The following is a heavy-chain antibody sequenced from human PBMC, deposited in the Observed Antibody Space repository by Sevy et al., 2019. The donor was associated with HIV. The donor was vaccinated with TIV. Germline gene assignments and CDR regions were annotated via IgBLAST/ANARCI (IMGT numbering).Heavy chain of an antibody. Sequence: GGYLRLSCAASGFIFSDYNMGWIRQAPGKGLEWVSYISSTSTYTKYSDSVKGRFTISRDNAKNSLFLQMNSLRAEDTAVYYCARRPTATGPPRFDYWGHGTLVTVSS. CDR3: ARRPTATGPPRFDY. CDR1: GFIFSDYN. D-gene: IGHD6-25*01. V-gene: IGHV3-11*06. J-gene: IGHJ4*01. CDR2: ISSTSTYT.